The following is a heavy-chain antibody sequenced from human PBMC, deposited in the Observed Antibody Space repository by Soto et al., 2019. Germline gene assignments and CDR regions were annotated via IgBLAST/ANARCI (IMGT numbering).Heavy chain of an antibody. D-gene: IGHD3-3*01. CDR3: TTDYDFWYYYYYMDV. J-gene: IGHJ6*03. CDR2: IKSKTDGGTT. Sequence: GSLRLSCAASGFTFSNAWMSWVRQAPGKGLEWVGRIKSKTDGGTTDYAAPVKGRFTISRDDSKNTLYLQMNSLKTEDTAVYYCTTDYDFWYYYYYMDVWGKGTTVTVSS. CDR1: GFTFSNAW. V-gene: IGHV3-15*01.